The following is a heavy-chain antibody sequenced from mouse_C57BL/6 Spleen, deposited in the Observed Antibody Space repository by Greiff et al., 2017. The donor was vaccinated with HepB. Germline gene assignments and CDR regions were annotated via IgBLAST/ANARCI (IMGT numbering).Heavy chain of an antibody. Sequence: EVNVVESGGDLVKPGGSLKLSCAASGFTFSSYGMSWVRQTPDKRLEWVATISSGGSYTYYPDSVKGRFTISRDNAKNTLYLQMSSLKSEDTAMYYWARHERIYYDYDDGFAYWGQGTLVTVSA. CDR3: ARHERIYYDYDDGFAY. D-gene: IGHD2-4*01. V-gene: IGHV5-6*01. CDR2: ISSGGSYT. CDR1: GFTFSSYG. J-gene: IGHJ3*01.